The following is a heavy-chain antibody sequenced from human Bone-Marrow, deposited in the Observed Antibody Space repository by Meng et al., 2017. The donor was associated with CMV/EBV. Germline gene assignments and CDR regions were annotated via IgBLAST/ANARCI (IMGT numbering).Heavy chain of an antibody. CDR1: GFTFDDYA. CDR2: ISWNSGSI. CDR3: ARDLGTYPRGRGIAVAGTQDY. J-gene: IGHJ4*02. Sequence: GGSLRLSCAASGFTFDDYAMHWVRQAPGKGLEWVSGISWNSGSIGYADSVKGRFTISRDNAKNSLYLQMNSLRAEDTALYYCARDLGTYPRGRGIAVAGTQDYWGQGTLVTVSS. D-gene: IGHD6-19*01. V-gene: IGHV3-9*01.